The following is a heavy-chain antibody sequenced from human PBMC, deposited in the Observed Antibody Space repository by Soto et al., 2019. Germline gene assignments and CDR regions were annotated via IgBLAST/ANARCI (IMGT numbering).Heavy chain of an antibody. D-gene: IGHD1-26*01. V-gene: IGHV3-53*02. Sequence: EVQLVETGGGLIQPGGSLRVSCVASGFTVSGSFMSWVRQAPGKGLEWVSIIYSGGNTYYADSVEGRFTISRDDSKNTLYLQMNSLRAEDTAVYYCAREWENSGEWYFDLWGRGTLVTVSS. CDR2: IYSGGNT. J-gene: IGHJ2*01. CDR3: AREWENSGEWYFDL. CDR1: GFTVSGSF.